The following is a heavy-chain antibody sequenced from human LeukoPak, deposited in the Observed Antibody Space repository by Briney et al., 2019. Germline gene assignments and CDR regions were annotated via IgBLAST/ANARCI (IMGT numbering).Heavy chain of an antibody. D-gene: IGHD2-2*01. V-gene: IGHV4-59*01. J-gene: IGHJ4*02. CDR3: AREYGLGYCSSTSCYAHFDY. CDR2: IYYSGST. CDR1: GGSISSYC. Sequence: SETLSLTCTVSGGSISSYCWSWIRQPPGKGLEWIGYIYYSGSTKYNPSLKSRVPISVDTSKNQFSLKLSSVTAADTAVYYCAREYGLGYCSSTSCYAHFDYWGQGTLVTVSS.